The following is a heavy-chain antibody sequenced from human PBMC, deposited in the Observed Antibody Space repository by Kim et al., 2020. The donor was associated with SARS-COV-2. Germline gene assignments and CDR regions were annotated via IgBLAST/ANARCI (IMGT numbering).Heavy chain of an antibody. CDR2: IKQDGSEK. CDR3: ARDVRIAVAGPGGFDY. J-gene: IGHJ4*02. Sequence: GGSLRLSCAASGFTFSSYWMSWVRQAPGKGLEWVANIKQDGSEKYYVDSVKGRFTISRDNAKNSLYLQMNSLRAEDTAVYYCARDVRIAVAGPGGFDYWGQGTLVTVSS. V-gene: IGHV3-7*01. CDR1: GFTFSSYW. D-gene: IGHD6-19*01.